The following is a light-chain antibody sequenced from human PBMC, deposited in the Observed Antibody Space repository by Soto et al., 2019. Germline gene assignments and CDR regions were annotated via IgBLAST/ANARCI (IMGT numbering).Light chain of an antibody. CDR3: SSYSTTSTLV. J-gene: IGLJ1*01. V-gene: IGLV2-14*01. CDR2: EVN. Sequence: QSALTQPASVSGSPGQSVTISCTGASSDVGGYDYVSWYQQHPGKAPKLILYEVNNRPSGVSNLFSGSKSGNTASLIISGLQDDDEAYYYCSSYSTTSTLVFGSGTKLTVL. CDR1: SSDVGGYDY.